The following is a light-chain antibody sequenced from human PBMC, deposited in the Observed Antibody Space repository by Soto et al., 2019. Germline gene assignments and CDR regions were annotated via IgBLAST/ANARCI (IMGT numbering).Light chain of an antibody. CDR3: QQSYSTPPT. Sequence: TQSPSSLSTSVGDRVTITCRASQSISSYLNWYQQKPGKAPKLLICSASSLQSGVPSRFSGSGSGTDFTLTISSLQPEDFATYYRQQSYSTPPTFGQGTKVDIK. CDR2: SAS. CDR1: QSISSY. V-gene: IGKV1-39*01. J-gene: IGKJ1*01.